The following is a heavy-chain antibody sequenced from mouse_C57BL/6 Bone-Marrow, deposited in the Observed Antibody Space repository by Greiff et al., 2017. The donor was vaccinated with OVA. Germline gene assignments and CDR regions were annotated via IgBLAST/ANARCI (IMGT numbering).Heavy chain of an antibody. CDR3: ERFPYNYYGSSYEGYFDV. D-gene: IGHD1-1*01. J-gene: IGHJ1*03. V-gene: IGHV1-66*01. CDR2: IYPGSGNT. CDR1: GYSFTSYY. Sequence: VQLVESGPELVKPGASVKISCKASGYSFTSYYIHWVKQRPGQGLEWIGWIYPGSGNTKYNEKFKGKATLTADTSSRTAYMQLSSLTSEDSAVYCCERFPYNYYGSSYEGYFDVWGTGTTVTVSS.